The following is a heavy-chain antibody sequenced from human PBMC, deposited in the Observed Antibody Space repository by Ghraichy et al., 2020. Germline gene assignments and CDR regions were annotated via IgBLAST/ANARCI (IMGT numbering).Heavy chain of an antibody. J-gene: IGHJ4*02. CDR2: IFTSGST. D-gene: IGHD6-19*01. Sequence: SQTRSLTCTVSGGSMSGYYWGWIRLPPGKGLEWIGYIFTSGSTYYNPSLKSRVTVSADTSTNQFSLRLSSVTAADTAVYYCARRDKVAGFFDFWGQGILVTVSS. CDR3: ARRDKVAGFFDF. CDR1: GGSMSGYY. V-gene: IGHV4-4*09.